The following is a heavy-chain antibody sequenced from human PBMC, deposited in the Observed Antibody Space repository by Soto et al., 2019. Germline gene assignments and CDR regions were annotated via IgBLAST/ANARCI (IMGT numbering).Heavy chain of an antibody. J-gene: IGHJ6*02. V-gene: IGHV1-18*01. CDR3: ARAQLIHGAAINYGLDV. CDR1: GYTFTSYG. Sequence: QVQLVQSGAEVKKPGASVKVSCKASGYTFTSYGISWVRQAPGQGLEWMGWISAYNGNTNYAQKLQGRVTMTTDTSTRTAYMELRILRSDYTAVDYGARAQLIHGAAINYGLDVWVQGTTVTVSS. CDR2: ISAYNGNT. D-gene: IGHD2-2*02.